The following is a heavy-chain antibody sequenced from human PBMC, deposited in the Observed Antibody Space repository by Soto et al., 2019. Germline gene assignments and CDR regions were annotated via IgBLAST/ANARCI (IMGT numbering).Heavy chain of an antibody. CDR1: GYTFTSYG. CDR2: ISPNSGAT. V-gene: IGHV1-18*01. D-gene: IGHD6-25*01. CDR3: VRAMWTRSGPQNFFDY. J-gene: IGHJ4*02. Sequence: QVQLVQSEGELRQPGASVTVSCRSSGYTFTSYGIIWVRQAPGQGLEWMGYISPNSGATTYAQNLQGRRTLTTDTSTSTAYMELRSLSSAKPAIYHCVRAMWTRSGPQNFFDYWGLGALVTVSS.